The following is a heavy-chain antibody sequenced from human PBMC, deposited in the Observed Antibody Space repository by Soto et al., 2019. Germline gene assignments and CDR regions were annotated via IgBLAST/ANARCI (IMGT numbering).Heavy chain of an antibody. CDR1: GFSLTTSGVG. CDR2: IFCDDVE. CDR3: VDTAYSYDPFGY. D-gene: IGHD5-18*01. V-gene: IGHV2-5*02. J-gene: IGHJ4*02. Sequence: SGPTLVKPTQPPTLPCSFPGFSLTTSGVGAAWIRQPPGKGLEWLAVIFCDDVERYSPFLKSRLTITKDTSKRQVVLTTTNMDPVDTATYYYVDTAYSYDPFGYGGQGTLVTVSS.